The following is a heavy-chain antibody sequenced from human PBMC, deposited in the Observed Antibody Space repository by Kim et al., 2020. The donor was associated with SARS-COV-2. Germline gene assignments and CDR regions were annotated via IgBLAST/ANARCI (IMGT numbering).Heavy chain of an antibody. CDR2: IYYSGST. CDR1: GGSVSSGSYY. CDR3: ASSLWFGELLRDY. V-gene: IGHV4-61*01. D-gene: IGHD3-10*01. Sequence: SETLSLTCTVSGGSVSSGSYYWSWIRQPPGKGLEWIGYIYYSGSTNYNPSLKSRVTISVDTSKNQFSLKLSSVTAADTAVYYCASSLWFGELLRDYWGQGTLVTVSS. J-gene: IGHJ4*02.